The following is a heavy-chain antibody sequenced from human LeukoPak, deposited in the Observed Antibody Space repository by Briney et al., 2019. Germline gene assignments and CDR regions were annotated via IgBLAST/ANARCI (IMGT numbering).Heavy chain of an antibody. D-gene: IGHD3-9*01. Sequence: SGTLSLTCTVSVGSISSYYWSWIRQPPGKGLEWIGYIYYSGSTNYNPSLKSRVTISVDTSKNQFSLKLSSVTAADTAVYYCARELTGWFDPWRQGTLVTV. CDR1: VGSISSYY. CDR3: ARELTGWFDP. J-gene: IGHJ5*02. CDR2: IYYSGST. V-gene: IGHV4-59*01.